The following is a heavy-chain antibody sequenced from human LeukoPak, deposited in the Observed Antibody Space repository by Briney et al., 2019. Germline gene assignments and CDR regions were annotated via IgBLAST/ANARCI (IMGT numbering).Heavy chain of an antibody. D-gene: IGHD2-2*01. CDR2: VYFSACT. CDR3: ARGQCTSTSCDPGHFDL. J-gene: IGHJ4*02. Sequence: SETLSLTCTVSGGSVTTGSYYWSWIRQPAGKGLEWIGRVYFSACTNYNTSLRSRVAISTDTSRNQFSLKLTSVTAADTAIYYCARGQCTSTSCDPGHFDLWGQGTQVTVSS. CDR1: GGSVTTGSYY. V-gene: IGHV4-61*10.